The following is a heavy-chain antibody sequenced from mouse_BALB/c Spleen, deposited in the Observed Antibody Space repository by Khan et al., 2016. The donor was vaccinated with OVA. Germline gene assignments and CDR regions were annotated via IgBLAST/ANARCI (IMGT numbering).Heavy chain of an antibody. CDR1: GYTFTNYG. CDR2: INTYTGEP. V-gene: IGHV9-3-1*01. Sequence: QIQLVQSGPELKKPGETVKISCKASGYTFTNYGMNWVKQAPGKGLKWMGWINTYTGEPTYVDDFKGRFAFSFETSASTAYLQINNLKNEDAATYFCASGGYWYFDVWGAGTTVTVSS. J-gene: IGHJ1*01. CDR3: ASGGYWYFDV. D-gene: IGHD1-1*02.